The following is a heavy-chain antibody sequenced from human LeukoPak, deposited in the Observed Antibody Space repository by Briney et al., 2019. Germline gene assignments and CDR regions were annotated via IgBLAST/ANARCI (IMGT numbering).Heavy chain of an antibody. Sequence: SETLSLTCTVSGGSISRYYWSWIRQPPGKGLEWIGYIYYCGSTNYNPSLKSRVTISVDTSKNQFSLKLSSVTAADTAVYYCAREGTYYFDYWGQGTLVTVSS. CDR3: AREGTYYFDY. CDR2: IYYCGST. CDR1: GGSISRYY. J-gene: IGHJ4*02. D-gene: IGHD3/OR15-3a*01. V-gene: IGHV4-59*01.